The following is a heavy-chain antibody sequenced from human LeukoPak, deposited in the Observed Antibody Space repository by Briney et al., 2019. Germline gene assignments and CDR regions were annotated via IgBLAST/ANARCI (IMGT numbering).Heavy chain of an antibody. CDR3: ARDKRIAVAGTPSWSLAY. Sequence: ASVKVSCKASGYTFTGYYMHWVRQAPGQGLEWMGWINPNSGGTNYAQKFQGRVTMTRDTSISTAYMELSRLRSDDTAVYYCARDKRIAVAGTPSWSLAYWGQGTLVTVSS. CDR1: GYTFTGYY. J-gene: IGHJ4*02. D-gene: IGHD6-19*01. V-gene: IGHV1-2*02. CDR2: INPNSGGT.